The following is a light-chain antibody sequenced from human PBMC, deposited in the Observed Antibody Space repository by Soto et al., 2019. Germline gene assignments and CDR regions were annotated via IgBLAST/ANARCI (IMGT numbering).Light chain of an antibody. Sequence: EIVMTQSPATLSVSPGERVTLSCRASQSAISNLAWYQQKPGQTPRLLIYDASTGATDIPARFSGSGSGTDFTLTISSLLSEDFAVYYCHQYYKWPLTFGGGTKVEIQ. CDR3: HQYYKWPLT. J-gene: IGKJ4*01. CDR1: QSAISN. CDR2: DAS. V-gene: IGKV3-15*01.